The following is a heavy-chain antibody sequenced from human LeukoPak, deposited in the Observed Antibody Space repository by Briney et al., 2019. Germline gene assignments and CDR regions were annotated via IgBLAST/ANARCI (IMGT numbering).Heavy chain of an antibody. V-gene: IGHV4-34*01. CDR3: ARGPQELLAYCGGDCYSPWFDP. Sequence: SETLSLTCAVYGGSFSGYYWSWIRQPPGKGLEWIGEINHSGSTNYNPSLKSRVTISVDTSKNQFSLKLSSVTVADTAVYYCARGPQELLAYCGGDCYSPWFDPWGQGTLVTVSS. CDR2: INHSGST. J-gene: IGHJ5*02. D-gene: IGHD2-21*02. CDR1: GGSFSGYY.